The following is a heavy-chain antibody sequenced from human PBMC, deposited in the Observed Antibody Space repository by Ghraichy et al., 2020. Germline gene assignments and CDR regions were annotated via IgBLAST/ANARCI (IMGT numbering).Heavy chain of an antibody. V-gene: IGHV4-39*01. D-gene: IGHD3-22*01. CDR2: IYYSGST. CDR1: GGSISSSSYY. J-gene: IGHJ4*02. Sequence: SETLSLTCTVSGGSISSSSYYWGWIRQPPGKGLEWIGSIYYSGSTYYNPSLKSRVTISVDTSKNQFSLKLSSVTAADTAVYYCARHAVSRHYYDSSGYYHNRDPSSDYFDYWGQGTLVTVSS. CDR3: ARHAVSRHYYDSSGYYHNRDPSSDYFDY.